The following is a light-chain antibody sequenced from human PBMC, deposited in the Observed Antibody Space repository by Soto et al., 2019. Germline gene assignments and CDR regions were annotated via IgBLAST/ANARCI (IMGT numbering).Light chain of an antibody. J-gene: IGKJ1*01. CDR1: QSISSW. CDR2: EAS. V-gene: IGKV1-5*03. CDR3: QQYNTYSRT. Sequence: DIQMTQSPSTLSASVGDRVTITCRASQSISSWLAWYQQKPGKAPNLLIYEASALESGVPSRFSGRGSGTEFTLTITSLQPDDFATYYCQQYNTYSRTFGQGTKVEIK.